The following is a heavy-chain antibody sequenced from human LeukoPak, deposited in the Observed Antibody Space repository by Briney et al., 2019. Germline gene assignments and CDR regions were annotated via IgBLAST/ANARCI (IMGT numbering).Heavy chain of an antibody. V-gene: IGHV1-18*01. CDR2: ISAYNGNT. D-gene: IGHD2-2*01. CDR3: ARERFCSSTSCSRFDP. J-gene: IGHJ5*02. Sequence: ASVEVSCKASGYTFTSYGISWVRQAPGQGLEWMGRISAYNGNTNYAQKLQGRVTMTTDTSTSTAYMELRSLRSDDTAVYYCARERFCSSTSCSRFDPWGQGTLVTVSS. CDR1: GYTFTSYG.